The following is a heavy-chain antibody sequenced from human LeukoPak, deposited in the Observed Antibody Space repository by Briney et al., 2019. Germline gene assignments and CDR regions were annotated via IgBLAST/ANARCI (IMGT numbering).Heavy chain of an antibody. CDR3: ARDEGYYDSSGYYRYNGFDP. J-gene: IGHJ5*02. V-gene: IGHV1-69*04. CDR1: GGTFSSYA. Sequence: SVKVSCKASGGTFSSYAISWVRQAPGQGLEWMGRIIPILGIANYAQKVQGRVTITADKSTSTAYMELSSLRSEDTAVYYCARDEGYYDSSGYYRYNGFDPWGQGTLVTVSS. D-gene: IGHD3-22*01. CDR2: IIPILGIA.